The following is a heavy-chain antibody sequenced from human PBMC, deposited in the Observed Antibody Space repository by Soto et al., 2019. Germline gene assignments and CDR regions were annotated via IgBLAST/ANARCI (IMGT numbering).Heavy chain of an antibody. J-gene: IGHJ6*02. CDR3: ASQTPLGSSCYWWDYYYGMDV. CDR2: IDPSDSYT. D-gene: IGHD6-13*01. CDR1: GYSFTSYW. V-gene: IGHV5-10-1*03. Sequence: EVQLVQSGAEVKKPGESLRISCKGSGYSFTSYWISWVRQMPGKGLEWMGRIDPSDSYTNYSPSFQGHVTISADKSISTAYLQWSGLKASVTAMYYLASQTPLGSSCYWWDYYYGMDVCGQGTTVTVSS.